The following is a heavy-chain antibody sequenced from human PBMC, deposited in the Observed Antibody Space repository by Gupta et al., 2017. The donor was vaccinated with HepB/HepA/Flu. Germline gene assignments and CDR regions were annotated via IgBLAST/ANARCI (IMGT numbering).Heavy chain of an antibody. D-gene: IGHD6-13*01. CDR3: ARDGAAAGYYYYGMDV. CDR2: IKQDGSEK. CDR1: GFTFSSYW. Sequence: EVQLVESGGGLVQPGGSLRLSCAASGFTFSSYWMSWVRQAPGKGLEWVANIKQDGSEKYYVDSVKGRFTISRDNAKNSLYLQMNSLRAEDTAVYYCARDGAAAGYYYYGMDVWGQGTTVTVSS. J-gene: IGHJ6*02. V-gene: IGHV3-7*01.